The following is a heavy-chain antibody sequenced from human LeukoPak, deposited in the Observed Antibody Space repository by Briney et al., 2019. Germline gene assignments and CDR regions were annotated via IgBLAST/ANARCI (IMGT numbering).Heavy chain of an antibody. CDR1: GFTFSNYW. CDR2: IKQDGSER. V-gene: IGHV3-7*01. Sequence: GGSLRLSCAASGFTFSNYWMSWVRQAPGKGLEWVANIKQDGSERYYVDSVKGRFTIPRDNAKNSLSLQMNSLRVEDTAVYYCARNREYYYYMDVWGKGTTVTVSS. CDR3: ARNREYYYYMDV. D-gene: IGHD1-26*01. J-gene: IGHJ6*03.